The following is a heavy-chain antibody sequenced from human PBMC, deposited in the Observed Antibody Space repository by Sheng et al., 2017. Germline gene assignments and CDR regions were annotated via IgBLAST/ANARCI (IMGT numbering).Heavy chain of an antibody. CDR3: ARGEYCSSSSCSLDA. Sequence: EVQLVESGGGLVKPGGSLRLSCAVSGFTFKTSGMNWVRQPPGKGLEWVSSITGSGVSIYYADSVKGRFTISRDNAKNSLYLQMNSLRAEDTAVYYCARGEYCSSSSCSLDAWGQGTTVTVSS. D-gene: IGHD2-2*01. J-gene: IGHJ6*02. V-gene: IGHV3-21*01. CDR1: GFTFKTSG. CDR2: ITGSGVSI.